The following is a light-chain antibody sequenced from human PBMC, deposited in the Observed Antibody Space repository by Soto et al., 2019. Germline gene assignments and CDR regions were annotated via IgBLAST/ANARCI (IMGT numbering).Light chain of an antibody. V-gene: IGKV3D-15*01. CDR2: GAS. CDR1: PSVSSN. CDR3: QEYNNWPALT. J-gene: IGKJ4*01. Sequence: EIVMTQSPATLSVSPGERATLSCRASPSVSSNLAWYQQKPGQAPRLLIYGASTRATGIAARFSGSGSGTEFTLTISSLQSEDFAVYYCQEYNNWPALTVGGGTKVEIK.